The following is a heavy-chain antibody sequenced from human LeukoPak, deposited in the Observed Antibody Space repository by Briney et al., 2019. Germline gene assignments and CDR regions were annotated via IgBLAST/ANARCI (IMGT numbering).Heavy chain of an antibody. J-gene: IGHJ5*02. CDR2: SHYSGNT. CDR1: GDSIGSFY. CDR3: ARGGRLRGTNWFDP. D-gene: IGHD4-17*01. V-gene: IGHV4-59*01. Sequence: PSETLSLTCTVSGDSIGSFYWNWLRQPPGKGLEWLGYSHYSGNTDYNPSLRSRVTISLDTSKNQFSLRLKSVTAADTALYYCARGGRLRGTNWFDPWGQGTLVTVSS.